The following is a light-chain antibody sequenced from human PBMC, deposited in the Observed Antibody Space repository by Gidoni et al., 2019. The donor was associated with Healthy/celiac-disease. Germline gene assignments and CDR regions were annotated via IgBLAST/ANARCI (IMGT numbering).Light chain of an antibody. Sequence: EIVMTQSPATLSVSPGERATLSCRASQSVSSNLAWYQQKPGQAPGLLIYGASTRATGIPARFGGSGSRTVFTLTISSLRSAASAVYSCQQYTNWRLTFGGXTKVEI. CDR1: QSVSSN. CDR3: QQYTNWRLT. CDR2: GAS. V-gene: IGKV3D-15*01. J-gene: IGKJ4*01.